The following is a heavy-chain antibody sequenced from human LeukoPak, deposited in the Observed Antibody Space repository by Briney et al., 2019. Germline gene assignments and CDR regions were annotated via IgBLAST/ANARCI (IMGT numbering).Heavy chain of an antibody. V-gene: IGHV4-39*07. Sequence: PSETLSLICSVSGGSIRSGDHHWAWVRQPPGRGLEFIGSLAESGRPYYNRPLKSRVSISGDTSGKQFSLNLTSVTAADTAVYFCARDLGGYPFFMDVWGRGTTVIASS. D-gene: IGHD2-15*01. CDR2: LAESGRP. CDR3: ARDLGGYPFFMDV. J-gene: IGHJ6*03. CDR1: GGSIRSGDHH.